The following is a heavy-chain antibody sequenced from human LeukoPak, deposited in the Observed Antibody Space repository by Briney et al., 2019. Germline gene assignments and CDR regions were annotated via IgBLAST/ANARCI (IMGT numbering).Heavy chain of an antibody. J-gene: IGHJ5*02. Sequence: ASVKVSCKASGYTFTSYYMHWVRQAPGQGLEWMGIINPSGGSTSYAQKFQGRVTMTTDTSTSTAYMELRSLRSDDTAVYYCARVKAALKYSYLNWFDPWGQGTLVTVST. V-gene: IGHV1-46*01. D-gene: IGHD5-18*01. CDR1: GYTFTSYY. CDR2: INPSGGST. CDR3: ARVKAALKYSYLNWFDP.